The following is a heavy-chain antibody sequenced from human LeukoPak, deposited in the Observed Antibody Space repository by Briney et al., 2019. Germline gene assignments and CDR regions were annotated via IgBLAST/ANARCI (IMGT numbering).Heavy chain of an antibody. J-gene: IGHJ4*02. CDR3: AISNDYGDYVIDY. D-gene: IGHD4-17*01. CDR2: INHSGST. Sequence: SETLSLTCAVYGGSFSGYYWSWIRQPPGKGLEWIGEINHSGSTNYNPSLKSRVTISVDTSKNQFSLKLSSVTAADTAEYYCAISNDYGDYVIDYWGQGTLVTVSS. V-gene: IGHV4-34*01. CDR1: GGSFSGYY.